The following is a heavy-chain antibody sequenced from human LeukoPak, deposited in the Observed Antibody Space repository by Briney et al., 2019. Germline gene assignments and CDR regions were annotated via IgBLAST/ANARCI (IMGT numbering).Heavy chain of an antibody. J-gene: IGHJ4*02. Sequence: GGTLRLSCAASGFTFSSYGMSWVRQAPGKGLEWVSAISGSGGSTYYADSVKGRFTISRDNAKNSLYLQMNSLRAEDTAVYYCARGPSGYHNTGGQGTLVTVSS. D-gene: IGHD5-12*01. CDR3: ARGPSGYHNT. V-gene: IGHV3-23*01. CDR1: GFTFSSYG. CDR2: ISGSGGST.